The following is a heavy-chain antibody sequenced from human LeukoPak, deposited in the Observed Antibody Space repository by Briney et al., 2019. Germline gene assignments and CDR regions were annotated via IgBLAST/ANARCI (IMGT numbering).Heavy chain of an antibody. V-gene: IGHV1-8*01. D-gene: IGHD6-19*01. CDR1: GYTFTSYG. J-gene: IGHJ6*02. CDR2: MNPNSGNT. Sequence: GASVKVSCKASGYTFTSYGINCVRQATGQGLEWMGWMNPNSGNTGYAQKFQGRVTITRNTSISTAYMELSSLRSEDTAVYYCAGDPLYSSGPPTAGYYYGMDVWGQGTTVTVSS. CDR3: AGDPLYSSGPPTAGYYYGMDV.